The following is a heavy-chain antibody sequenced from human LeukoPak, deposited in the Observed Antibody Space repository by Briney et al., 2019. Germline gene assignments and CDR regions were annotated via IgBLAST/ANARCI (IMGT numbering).Heavy chain of an antibody. CDR2: INPKSGGT. D-gene: IGHD3-16*01. CDR3: ASRGYVWGSLGY. V-gene: IGHV1-2*02. J-gene: IGHJ4*02. CDR1: GYSFTGHY. Sequence: ASVKVSCKASGYSFTGHYMHWVRQAPGQGLEWMGWINPKSGGTNYAQKFQGRVTMTRDTSITTAYMELSSLRSDDTAVYYCASRGYVWGSLGYWGQGTLVTVSS.